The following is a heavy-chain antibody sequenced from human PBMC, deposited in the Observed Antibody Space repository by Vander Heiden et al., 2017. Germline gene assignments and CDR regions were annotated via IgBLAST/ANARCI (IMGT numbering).Heavy chain of an antibody. CDR3: ERDQGIAAAGRQNYGMDV. CDR2: ISSSSSYI. CDR1: GFTFSSYS. D-gene: IGHD6-13*01. J-gene: IGHJ6*02. Sequence: EVQLVESGGGLVKPGGSLRLSCAASGFTFSSYSMNWVRQAPGKGLEWVSSISSSSSYIYYADSVKGRGTISRDNAKNSLYLQMNSLRAEDKDVYYCERDQGIAAAGRQNYGMDVWGQGNTVTVSS. V-gene: IGHV3-21*01.